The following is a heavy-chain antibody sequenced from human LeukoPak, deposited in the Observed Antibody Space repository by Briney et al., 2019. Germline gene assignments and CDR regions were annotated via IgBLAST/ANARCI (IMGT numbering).Heavy chain of an antibody. CDR3: ARDHSSGRPDAFDI. D-gene: IGHD6-19*01. J-gene: IGHJ3*02. CDR1: GGSISSSSYY. CDR2: IYYSGST. V-gene: IGHV4-39*01. Sequence: SETLSLTXTVSGGSISSSSYYWGWIRQPPGNGLEWIGSIYYSGSTYYNPSLKSRVTISVDTSKNQFSLKLSSVTAADTAVYYCARDHSSGRPDAFDIWGQGTMVTVSS.